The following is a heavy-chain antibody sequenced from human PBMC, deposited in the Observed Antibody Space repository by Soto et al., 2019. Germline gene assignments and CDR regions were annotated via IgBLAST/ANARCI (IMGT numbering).Heavy chain of an antibody. CDR2: ISHDGSNK. CDR3: APGAGFSPFDH. J-gene: IGHJ4*02. V-gene: IGHV3-30*03. CDR1: GFTFTTYG. D-gene: IGHD3-10*01. Sequence: GGSLRLSCAASGFTFTTYGIHWVRQAPGKGLEWVALISHDGSNKNYADSVKGRFTISRDNSKNTVYLQVNSLKTEDTAMYYCAPGAGFSPFDHWGQGTQVTVSS.